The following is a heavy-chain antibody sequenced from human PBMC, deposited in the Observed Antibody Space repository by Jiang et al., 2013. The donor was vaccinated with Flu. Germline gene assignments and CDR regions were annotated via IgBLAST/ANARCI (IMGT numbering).Heavy chain of an antibody. CDR3: ARDNTIVVVPAASYYFDY. D-gene: IGHD2-2*01. V-gene: IGHV3-7*03. CDR2: IKQDGSEK. Sequence: WVANIKQDGSEKYYVDSVKGRFTISRDNAKNSLYLQMNSLRAEDTAVYYCARDNTIVVVPAASYYFDYWGQGTLVTVSS. J-gene: IGHJ4*02.